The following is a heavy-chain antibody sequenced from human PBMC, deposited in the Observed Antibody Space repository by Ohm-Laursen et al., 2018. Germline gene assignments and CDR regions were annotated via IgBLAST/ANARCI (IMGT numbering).Heavy chain of an antibody. CDR3: ARTVVGRDAFDI. Sequence: SETLSLTCIVSGGSIISYYWSWIRQPPGKGLEWIGYIYYSGITNYNPSLKSRIAMSVDTSRNQFSLKLTSVTAADTAVYYCARTVVGRDAFDIRGQGTMVTVSS. J-gene: IGHJ3*02. D-gene: IGHD4-23*01. V-gene: IGHV4-59*08. CDR2: IYYSGIT. CDR1: GGSIISYY.